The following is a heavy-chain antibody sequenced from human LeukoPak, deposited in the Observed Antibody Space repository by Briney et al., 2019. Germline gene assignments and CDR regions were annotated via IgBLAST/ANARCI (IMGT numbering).Heavy chain of an antibody. D-gene: IGHD3-3*01. CDR1: GGSFSGYY. V-gene: IGHV4-34*01. J-gene: IGHJ4*02. CDR3: ARVKVENHDFWSGYMYYFDY. CDR2: INHSGST. Sequence: SETLSLTCAVYGGSFSGYYWSWIRQPPGKGLEWIGEINHSGSTNYNPSLKSRVTISVDTSKNQFSLKLSSVTAADTAVYYCARVKVENHDFWSGYMYYFDYWGQGTLVTVSS.